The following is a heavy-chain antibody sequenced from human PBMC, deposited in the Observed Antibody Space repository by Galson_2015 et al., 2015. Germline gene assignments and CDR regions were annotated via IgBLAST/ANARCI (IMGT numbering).Heavy chain of an antibody. Sequence: SLRLSRAASGFTFNNHWMTWLRQAPGKGLEWVANIKQDGSEKHYVDSVKGRFTVSRDNAKNSLYLQMSSLTAEDTAVYYCARGFASADWGQGTLVTVSS. D-gene: IGHD3-3*01. J-gene: IGHJ4*02. CDR1: GFTFNNHW. V-gene: IGHV3-7*04. CDR3: ARGFASAD. CDR2: IKQDGSEK.